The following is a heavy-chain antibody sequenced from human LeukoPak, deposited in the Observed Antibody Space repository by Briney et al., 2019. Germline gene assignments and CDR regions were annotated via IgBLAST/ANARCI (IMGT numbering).Heavy chain of an antibody. J-gene: IGHJ4*02. D-gene: IGHD6-13*01. Sequence: GGSLRLSCAASGFTFSSYSMNWVRQAPGKGLEWVSYVSRSSSTIYYADSVKGRFTISRDNAKNSLYLQMNSLRAEDTAVYYCASTDGWYTSSWQFDYWGQGTLVTVSS. V-gene: IGHV3-48*04. CDR3: ASTDGWYTSSWQFDY. CDR1: GFTFSSYS. CDR2: VSRSSSTI.